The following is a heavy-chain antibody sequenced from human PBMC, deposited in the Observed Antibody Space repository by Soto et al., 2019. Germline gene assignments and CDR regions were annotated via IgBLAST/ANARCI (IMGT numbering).Heavy chain of an antibody. V-gene: IGHV5-51*01. CDR3: VRQAYYNDSSGSYLLGLDP. CDR1: GYGFGHFW. D-gene: IGHD3-22*01. Sequence: LGESLKISCKGSGYGFGHFWIGWVRQMPGKGLEWMGIIYPGDSDTKYSPSFQGQVTISADKSIRTAYLQWSSLNSSDTAMYYCVRQAYYNDSSGSYLLGLDPWGPGTLVTVSS. CDR2: IYPGDSDT. J-gene: IGHJ5*02.